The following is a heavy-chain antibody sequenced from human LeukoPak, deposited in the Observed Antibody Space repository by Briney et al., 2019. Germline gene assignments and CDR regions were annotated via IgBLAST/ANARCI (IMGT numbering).Heavy chain of an antibody. Sequence: GGSLRLSCAAPGFTFSSYAMHWVRQAPGKGLEWVAVISYDGSNKYYADSVKGRFTISRDNSKNTLYLQMNSLRAEDTAGYYCARDLNTEMEQGWDAFDIWGQGTMVTVSS. D-gene: IGHD1/OR15-1a*01. V-gene: IGHV3-30-3*01. CDR3: ARDLNTEMEQGWDAFDI. CDR1: GFTFSSYA. CDR2: ISYDGSNK. J-gene: IGHJ3*02.